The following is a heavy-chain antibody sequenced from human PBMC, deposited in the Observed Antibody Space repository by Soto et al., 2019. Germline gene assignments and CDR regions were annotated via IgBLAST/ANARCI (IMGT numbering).Heavy chain of an antibody. D-gene: IGHD6-13*01. CDR3: ASSHAGAHITAAVH. CDR1: GYTFTGYY. J-gene: IGHJ4*02. Sequence: ASVKVSCKASGYTFTGYYMHWVRQAPGQGLEWMGWINPNSGGTNYAQKFQGWVTMTRDTSISTAYMELSRLRSDDTAVYYCASSHAGAHITAAVHWGQGTLVPVS. V-gene: IGHV1-2*04. CDR2: INPNSGGT.